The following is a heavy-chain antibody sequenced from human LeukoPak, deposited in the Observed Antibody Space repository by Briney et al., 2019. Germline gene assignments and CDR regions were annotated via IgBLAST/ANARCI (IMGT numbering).Heavy chain of an antibody. D-gene: IGHD3-10*01. V-gene: IGHV3-30*18. CDR3: AKEGIADYYGFRRYYIDY. Sequence: GRSLRLSCAASGFTFSSYGMHWVRQAPGKGLEWVAVISYDGSNKYYADSVKGRFTISRDNSKNTLYLQMNSLRAEDTAVYYCAKEGIADYYGFRRYYIDYWGQGTLVTVSS. J-gene: IGHJ4*02. CDR2: ISYDGSNK. CDR1: GFTFSSYG.